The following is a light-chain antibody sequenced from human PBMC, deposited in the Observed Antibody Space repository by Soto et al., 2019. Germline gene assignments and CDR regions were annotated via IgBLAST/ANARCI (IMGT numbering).Light chain of an antibody. J-gene: IGKJ4*01. V-gene: IGKV3-15*01. Sequence: EIVMTQSPATLSVSPGERATLSCRASQSVSGNLAWYQQKPGQAPRRLIYGASTRATGIPAKFSGSGSGTEFTLIISSLQSEDFAVYYCQQYDNWLPLTFGGGTKVEIK. CDR3: QQYDNWLPLT. CDR2: GAS. CDR1: QSVSGN.